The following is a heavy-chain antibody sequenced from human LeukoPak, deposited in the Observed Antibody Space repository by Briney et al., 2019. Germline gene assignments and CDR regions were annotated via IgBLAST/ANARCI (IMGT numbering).Heavy chain of an antibody. D-gene: IGHD1-26*01. V-gene: IGHV4-34*01. Sequence: TSETLSLTCAVYGGSFSGYYWSWTRQPPGKGLEWIGEINHSGSTNYNPSLKSRVTISVDTSKNQFSLKLSSVTAADTAVYYCARGRSNMRVGATGYYYYYYMDVWGKGTTVTISS. CDR1: GGSFSGYY. CDR2: INHSGST. J-gene: IGHJ6*03. CDR3: ARGRSNMRVGATGYYYYYYMDV.